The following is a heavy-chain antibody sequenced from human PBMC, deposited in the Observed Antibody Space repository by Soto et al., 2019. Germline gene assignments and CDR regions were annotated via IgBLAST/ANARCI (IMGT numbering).Heavy chain of an antibody. CDR2: IYPGDSDT. CDR3: ARRSNDYGMDV. J-gene: IGHJ6*02. D-gene: IGHD4-4*01. V-gene: IGHV5-51*01. Sequence: GETLKISCKGSGYSFTSYWIGWVRQMPGKGLEWMGIIYPGDSDTRYSPSFQGQVTISADKSISTAYLQWGSLKASDTAMYYCARRSNDYGMDVWGQGTTVTVSS. CDR1: GYSFTSYW.